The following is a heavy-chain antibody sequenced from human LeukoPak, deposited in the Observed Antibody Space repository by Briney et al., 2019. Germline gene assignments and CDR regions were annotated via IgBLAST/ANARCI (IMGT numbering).Heavy chain of an antibody. V-gene: IGHV1-2*02. CDR1: GYTFTGYY. CDR2: INPNSGGT. CDR3: ARASIAAAGADY. J-gene: IGHJ4*02. D-gene: IGHD6-13*01. Sequence: WASVKVSCKASGYTFTGYYMHWVRRAPGQGLEWMGWINPNSGGTNYAQKFQGRVTMTRDTSISTAYMELSRLRSDDTAVYYCARASIAAAGADYWGQGTLVTVSS.